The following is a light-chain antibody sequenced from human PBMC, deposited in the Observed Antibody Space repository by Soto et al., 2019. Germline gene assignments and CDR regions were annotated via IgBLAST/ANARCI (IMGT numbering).Light chain of an antibody. Sequence: DIQITQSPSTLSASVGDRVTMTCRASQSISNWLAWYQQISGKAPRLLIYKASDLESGVPSRFSGSGSGTEFTLTISRLQPDDFATYYCQQYHTYPYTFGQGTKVDIK. CDR2: KAS. CDR3: QQYHTYPYT. J-gene: IGKJ2*01. CDR1: QSISNW. V-gene: IGKV1-5*03.